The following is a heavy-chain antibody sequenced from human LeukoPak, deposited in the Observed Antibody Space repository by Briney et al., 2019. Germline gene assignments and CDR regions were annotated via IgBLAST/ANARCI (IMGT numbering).Heavy chain of an antibody. V-gene: IGHV1-69*04. CDR3: AKASLNYDFWSAPYYYYGMDV. J-gene: IGHJ6*02. CDR1: GYTFTSYA. Sequence: SVKVSCKAAGYTFTSYAISWVRQAPGQGLEWMGRIIPILGIANYAQKFQGRVTITADKSTSTAYMELSSLRSEDTAVYYCAKASLNYDFWSAPYYYYGMDVWGQGTTVTVSS. D-gene: IGHD3-3*01. CDR2: IIPILGIA.